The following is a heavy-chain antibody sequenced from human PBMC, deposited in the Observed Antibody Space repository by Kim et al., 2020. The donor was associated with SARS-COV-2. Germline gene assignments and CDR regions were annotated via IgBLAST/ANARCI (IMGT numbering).Heavy chain of an antibody. Sequence: GGSLRLSCAASGFTFSSYSMNWVRQAPGKGLEWVSYISSSSSTIYYADSVKGRFTISRDNAKNSLYLQMNSLRAEDTAVYYCARDTRGVQTQNYGMVVWGQGTTVTVSS. J-gene: IGHJ6*02. V-gene: IGHV3-48*04. D-gene: IGHD3-10*01. CDR2: ISSSSSTI. CDR1: GFTFSSYS. CDR3: ARDTRGVQTQNYGMVV.